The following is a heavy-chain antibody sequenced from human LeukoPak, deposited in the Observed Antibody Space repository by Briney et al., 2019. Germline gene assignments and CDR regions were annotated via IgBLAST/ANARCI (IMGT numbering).Heavy chain of an antibody. CDR1: SGSISSYY. Sequence: SETLSLTCTVSSGSISSYYWTWIRQPPGKGLEWIGYIYGSGTASYSPSLKSRVIMSVDTSKSQFSLKLRSVTAADTAVYFCARMIAFNAPLTFWGQGTLVTVSS. CDR2: IYGSGTA. CDR3: ARMIAFNAPLTF. V-gene: IGHV4-4*09. D-gene: IGHD2-21*01. J-gene: IGHJ4*02.